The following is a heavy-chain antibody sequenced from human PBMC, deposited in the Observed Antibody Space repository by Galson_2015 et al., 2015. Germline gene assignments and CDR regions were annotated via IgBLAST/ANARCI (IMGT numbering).Heavy chain of an antibody. Sequence: SLRLSCAASGFTFDDYAMHWVRQAPGKGLEWVSLISWDGGSTYYADSVKGRFTISRDNSKNSLYLQMNSLRAEDTALYYCAKDLVPKLMESYYYYGMDVWGQGTTVTVSS. CDR2: ISWDGGST. J-gene: IGHJ6*02. D-gene: IGHD3-3*01. V-gene: IGHV3-43D*03. CDR1: GFTFDDYA. CDR3: AKDLVPKLMESYYYYGMDV.